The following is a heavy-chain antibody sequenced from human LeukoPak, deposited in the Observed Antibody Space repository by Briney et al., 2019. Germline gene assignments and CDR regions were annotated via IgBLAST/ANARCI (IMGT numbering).Heavy chain of an antibody. CDR1: GFTFSNYW. V-gene: IGHV3-33*08. Sequence: GGSLRLSCAASGFTFSNYWIHWVRQAPGKGLEWVAVAYGDGSSQYYADSVEGRFSISKDISKNTLSLQMNSLRAEDTAVYSCATGGNFYYSHWGQGTLVTVSS. CDR2: AYGDGSSQ. J-gene: IGHJ1*01. D-gene: IGHD4-11*01. CDR3: ATGGNFYYSH.